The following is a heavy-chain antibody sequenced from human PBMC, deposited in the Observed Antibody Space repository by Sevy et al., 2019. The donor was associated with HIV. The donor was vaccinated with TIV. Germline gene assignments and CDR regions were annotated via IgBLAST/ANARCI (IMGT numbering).Heavy chain of an antibody. CDR1: GFTFSPYW. CDR2: INEDGSKK. J-gene: IGHJ4*02. Sequence: GGSLRLSCAASGFTFSPYWMTWVRQAPGKGLEWVANINEDGSKKYYVDSVKGRFTIFRDNDKKLLYLQMNSLRPEDTAVYYCAREVQGGPDYWGQRTSVTVSS. V-gene: IGHV3-7*01. D-gene: IGHD1-1*01. CDR3: AREVQGGPDY.